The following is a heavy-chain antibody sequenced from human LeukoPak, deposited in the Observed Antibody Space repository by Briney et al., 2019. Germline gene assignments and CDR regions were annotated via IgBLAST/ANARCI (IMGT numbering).Heavy chain of an antibody. D-gene: IGHD4/OR15-4a*01. CDR1: GFTFSSYA. CDR3: AKFSPYGGPSC. CDR2: ISRSSDNT. Sequence: GGSLRLSCAASGFTFSSYAMSWVRQAPGKGLEWVSTISRSSDNTYYADSVKGRFTISRDNSENTLYLQMNSLRAEDTAVYYCAKFSPYGGPSCWGQGTLVTVSS. J-gene: IGHJ4*02. V-gene: IGHV3-23*01.